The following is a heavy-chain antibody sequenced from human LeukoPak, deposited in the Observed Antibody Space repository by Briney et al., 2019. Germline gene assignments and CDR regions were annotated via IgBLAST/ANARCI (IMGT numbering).Heavy chain of an antibody. CDR1: GFTFSSYG. V-gene: IGHV3-30*02. Sequence: GGSLRLSCAASGFTFSSYGMHWVRQAPGKGLEWVAFIRYDGSNKYYADSVKGRFTISRDNSKNTLYLQMNSLRAEDTAVYYCARSEFLTRDEGAFDIWDQGTMVTVSS. D-gene: IGHD3-10*01. J-gene: IGHJ3*02. CDR3: ARSEFLTRDEGAFDI. CDR2: IRYDGSNK.